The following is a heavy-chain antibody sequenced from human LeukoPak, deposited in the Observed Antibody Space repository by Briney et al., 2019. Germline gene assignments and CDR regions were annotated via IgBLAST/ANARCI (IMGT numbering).Heavy chain of an antibody. V-gene: IGHV3-7*01. D-gene: IGHD5-12*01. J-gene: IGHJ4*02. CDR1: GFTISTYW. Sequence: PGGSLRLSCAASGFTISTYWMSWVRQAPGKGLEWVANTNQEGSEKYYVDSVKGRFTISKDNAKNSLYLQMISLRAEDTAVYYCARDPKWLDYWGQGTLVTVSS. CDR2: TNQEGSEK. CDR3: ARDPKWLDY.